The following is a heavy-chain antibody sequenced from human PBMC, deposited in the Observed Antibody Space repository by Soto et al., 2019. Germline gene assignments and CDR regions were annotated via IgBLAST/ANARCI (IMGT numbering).Heavy chain of an antibody. V-gene: IGHV1-18*01. Sequence: QVQLVQSGAEVKKPGASVKVSCQASGYTFTSYGISWVRQAPGQGLEWMGWISAYNGNTNYAQKLQGRVTMTTDTSTSTAYMELRSLRSDDTAVYYCARDGASDDYVWGSYRLDFDYWGQGTLVTVSS. CDR3: ARDGASDDYVWGSYRLDFDY. D-gene: IGHD3-16*02. CDR2: ISAYNGNT. CDR1: GYTFTSYG. J-gene: IGHJ4*02.